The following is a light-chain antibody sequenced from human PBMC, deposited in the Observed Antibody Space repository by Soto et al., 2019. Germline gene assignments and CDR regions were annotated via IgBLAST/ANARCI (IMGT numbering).Light chain of an antibody. J-gene: IGLJ1*01. Sequence: QSVLTQPASVSGSPGQSITISCTGTSSNLGSFNLVSWYQHHPGKAPKLMIYEANKRPSGVSNRFSASESGNTASLTISGLQAEDEADYYCCSYARNSTYVFGSGTKVTVL. CDR1: SSNLGSFNL. CDR2: EAN. V-gene: IGLV2-23*01. CDR3: CSYARNSTYV.